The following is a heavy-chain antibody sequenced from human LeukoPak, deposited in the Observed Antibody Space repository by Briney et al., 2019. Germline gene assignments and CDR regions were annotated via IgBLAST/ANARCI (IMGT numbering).Heavy chain of an antibody. Sequence: SQTLSLTCTVSGGSISSGSYYWSWIRQPARKGLEWIRRIYTSGSTNYNPSLKSRVTISVDTSKNQFSLKLSSVTAADTAVYYCAREITVTTYNLWTSEGRFDPWGQGTLVTVSS. CDR2: IYTSGST. CDR1: GGSISSGSYY. V-gene: IGHV4-61*02. CDR3: AREITVTTYNLWTSEGRFDP. D-gene: IGHD4-17*01. J-gene: IGHJ5*02.